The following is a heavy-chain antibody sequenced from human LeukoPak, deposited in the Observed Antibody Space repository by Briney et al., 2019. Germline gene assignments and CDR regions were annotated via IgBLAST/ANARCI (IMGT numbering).Heavy chain of an antibody. CDR3: ARDDSIAAAGLF. V-gene: IGHV3-23*01. CDR1: GLIFSNYA. Sequence: PGGSLRLSCAASGLIFSNYAMSWVRQAPGKGLEWVSVIGGSGVNTYYADSVKGRFTISRDNAKNSLYLQMNSLRAEDTAVYYCARDDSIAAAGLFWGQGTLVTVSS. CDR2: IGGSGVNT. J-gene: IGHJ4*02. D-gene: IGHD6-13*01.